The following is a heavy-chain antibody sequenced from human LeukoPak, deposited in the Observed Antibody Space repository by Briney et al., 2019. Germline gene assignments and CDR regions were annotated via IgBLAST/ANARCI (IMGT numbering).Heavy chain of an antibody. D-gene: IGHD2-2*02. V-gene: IGHV4-34*01. J-gene: IGHJ3*02. CDR1: GGSFSGYY. Sequence: SETLSLTCAVYGGSFSGYYWSWIRQPPGKGLEWIGEINHSGSTNYNPSLKSRVTISVDTSKNQFSLKLSSVTAADTAVYYCARGPPSIVVVPAAIRGAFDIWGQGTMVTVSS. CDR3: ARGPPSIVVVPAAIRGAFDI. CDR2: INHSGST.